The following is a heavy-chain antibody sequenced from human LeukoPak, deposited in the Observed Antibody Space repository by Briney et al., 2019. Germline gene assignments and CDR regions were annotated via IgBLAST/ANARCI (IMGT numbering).Heavy chain of an antibody. CDR2: ISSSSSTI. Sequence: GGSLRLSCAASGFTFSGYSMNWVSQAPGKGLEWVSYISSSSSTIYYADSVKGRFTISRDNSKNSLYLQINSLRGGDTAVYYCAREITPGSGSYFAWGFWGAFDIWGQGTMVTVSS. CDR3: AREITPGSGSYFAWGFWGAFDI. D-gene: IGHD3-10*01. CDR1: GFTFSGYS. J-gene: IGHJ3*02. V-gene: IGHV3-48*01.